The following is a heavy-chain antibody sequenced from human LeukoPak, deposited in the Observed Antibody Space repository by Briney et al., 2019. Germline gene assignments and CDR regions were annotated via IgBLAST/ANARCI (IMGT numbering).Heavy chain of an antibody. J-gene: IGHJ4*02. CDR3: ARVITMVRGVIIKLFDY. CDR2: INHSGST. V-gene: IGHV4-34*01. D-gene: IGHD3-10*01. Sequence: SETLSLTCAVYGGSFSGYYWSWTRQPPGKGLEWIGEINHSGSTNYNPSLKSRVTISVDTSKNQFSLKLSSVTAADTAVYYCARVITMVRGVIIKLFDYWGQGTLVTVSS. CDR1: GGSFSGYY.